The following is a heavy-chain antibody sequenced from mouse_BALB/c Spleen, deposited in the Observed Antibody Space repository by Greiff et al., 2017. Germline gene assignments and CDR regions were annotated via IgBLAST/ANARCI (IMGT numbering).Heavy chain of an antibody. CDR2: IYPGDGDT. V-gene: IGHV1-87*01. CDR3: ARSDDYDGFAY. Sequence: VQLQQSGAELARPGASVKLSCKASGYTFTSYWMQWVKQRPGQGLEWIGAIYPGDGDTRYTQKFKGKATLTADKSSSTAYMQLSSLASEDSAVYYCARSDDYDGFAYWGQGTLVTVSA. J-gene: IGHJ3*01. D-gene: IGHD2-4*01. CDR1: GYTFTSYW.